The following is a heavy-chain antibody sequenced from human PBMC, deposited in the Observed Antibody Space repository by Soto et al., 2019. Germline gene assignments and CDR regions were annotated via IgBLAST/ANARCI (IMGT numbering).Heavy chain of an antibody. CDR2: INHSGST. CDR3: AREPGYYGSGSYGYYYYYGMDV. Sequence: SETLSLTCAVYGGSFSGYYWSWIRQPPGNGLEWIGEINHSGSTNYNPSLKSRVTISVDTSKNQFSLKLSSVTAADTAVYYCAREPGYYGSGSYGYYYYYGMDVWGQGTTVTVSS. D-gene: IGHD3-10*01. CDR1: GGSFSGYY. V-gene: IGHV4-34*01. J-gene: IGHJ6*02.